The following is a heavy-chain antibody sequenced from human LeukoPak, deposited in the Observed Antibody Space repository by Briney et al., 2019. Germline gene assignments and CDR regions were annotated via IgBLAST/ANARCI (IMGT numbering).Heavy chain of an antibody. J-gene: IGHJ6*04. CDR1: GFTFSSYA. V-gene: IGHV3-30*04. CDR3: ARHRESDWLSYPYYYYYGMVV. D-gene: IGHD3-9*01. Sequence: GGSLRLSCAASGFTFSSYAMLWVRQAPGKGLEWVAVISDDVSNKYYAHSLKGRVTISRDNSKNTLYLQMNSLRADDTALYYCARHRESDWLSYPYYYYYGMVVWGEGTTVTVSS. CDR2: ISDDVSNK.